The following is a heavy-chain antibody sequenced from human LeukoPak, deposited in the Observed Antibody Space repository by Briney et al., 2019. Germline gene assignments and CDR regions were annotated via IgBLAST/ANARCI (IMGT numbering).Heavy chain of an antibody. J-gene: IGHJ4*02. CDR2: ISKSGTTV. CDR3: ARDGDDTHYFDS. V-gene: IGHV3-11*01. CDR1: GFTFSDYY. Sequence: PGGSLRLSCVTSGFTFSDYYMSWIRQAPGKGLEWVSYISKSGTTVYYADSVKGRFTISRDNVKNSLSLYMNSLRPEDTAFYFCARDGDDTHYFDSWGQGALVTVSS.